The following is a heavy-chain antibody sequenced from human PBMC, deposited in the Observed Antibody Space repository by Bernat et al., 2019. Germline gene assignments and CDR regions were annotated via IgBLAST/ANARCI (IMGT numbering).Heavy chain of an antibody. CDR2: ISSNGGST. D-gene: IGHD3-10*01. CDR1: GFTFSSYA. CDR3: ARDFGDYYYYYMDV. J-gene: IGHJ6*03. V-gene: IGHV3-64*01. Sequence: EVQLVESGGGLVQPGGSLRLSCAASGFTFSSYAMYWVRQAPGKGLEYVSAISSNGGSTYYANSVKGRFTISRDNSKNTLYLQMGSLRAEDMAVYYCARDFGDYYYYYMDVWGKGTTVTVSS.